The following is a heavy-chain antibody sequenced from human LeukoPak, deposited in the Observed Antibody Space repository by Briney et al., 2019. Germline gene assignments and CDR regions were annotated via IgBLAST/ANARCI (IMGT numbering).Heavy chain of an antibody. V-gene: IGHV1-2*02. CDR2: INPNSGGT. CDR3: AREDMITFGGVIAGIDY. Sequence: ASVKVSCKASGYTFTGYYMHWVRQAPGQGLEWMGWINPNSGGTNYAQKFQGRVTMTRDTSISTAYMELSRLRSDDTAVYYCAREDMITFGGVIAGIDYWGQGTLVTVSS. D-gene: IGHD3-16*02. J-gene: IGHJ4*02. CDR1: GYTFTGYY.